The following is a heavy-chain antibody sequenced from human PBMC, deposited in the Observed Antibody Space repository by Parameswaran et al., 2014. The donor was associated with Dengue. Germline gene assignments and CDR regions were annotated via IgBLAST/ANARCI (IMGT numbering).Heavy chain of an antibody. D-gene: IGHD1-14*01. J-gene: IGHJ6*02. Sequence: RWIRQPPGKGLEWVANIKQEGSEKYYVDSVKGRFTISRDNAKNSLYLQMNSLRAEDTAVYYCARDCALRYYNYGMDVWGQGTTVTVSS. CDR3: ARDCALRYYNYGMDV. V-gene: IGHV3-7*01. CDR2: IKQEGSEK.